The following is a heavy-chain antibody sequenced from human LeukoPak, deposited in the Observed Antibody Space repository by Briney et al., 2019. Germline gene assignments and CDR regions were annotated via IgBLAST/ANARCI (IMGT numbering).Heavy chain of an antibody. D-gene: IGHD1-1*01. CDR3: ARGRHNNC. CDR2: MSPNSGNT. J-gene: IGHJ3*01. Sequence: GASVTVSCKASGYTFTSYDISWVRQAPGQGLEWMGWMSPNSGNTGYAQKFQGRVIMTRNTSISTAYMELSSLRSEDTAVYYCARGRHNNCWGQGTMATVSS. CDR1: GYTFTSYD. V-gene: IGHV1-8*01.